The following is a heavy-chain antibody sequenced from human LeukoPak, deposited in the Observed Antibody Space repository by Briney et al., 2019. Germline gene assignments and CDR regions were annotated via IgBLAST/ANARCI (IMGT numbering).Heavy chain of an antibody. D-gene: IGHD6-13*01. J-gene: IGHJ5*02. CDR2: ISSSGSTI. CDR1: GITFSSYE. CDR3: ARDLSDSSSWFINWFDP. V-gene: IGHV3-48*03. Sequence: GGSLRLSCAASGITFSSYEMNWVRQAPGKGLEWVSYISSSGSTIYYADSVKGRFTISRDNAKNSLYLQMNSLRAEDTAVYYCARDLSDSSSWFINWFDPWGQGTLVTVSS.